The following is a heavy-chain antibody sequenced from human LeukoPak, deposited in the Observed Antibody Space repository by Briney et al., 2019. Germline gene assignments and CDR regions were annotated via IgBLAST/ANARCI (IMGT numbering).Heavy chain of an antibody. CDR1: GFTFSSYS. CDR2: ISSSSYI. J-gene: IGHJ4*02. Sequence: GGSLRLSCAASGFTFSSYSMNWVRQAPGKGLEWVSSISSSSYIYYADSVKGRFTISRDNAKNSLYLQMNSLRAEDTAVYYCAGDYDCSGGSCYSDAADYWGQGTLVTVSS. D-gene: IGHD2-15*01. CDR3: AGDYDCSGGSCYSDAADY. V-gene: IGHV3-21*01.